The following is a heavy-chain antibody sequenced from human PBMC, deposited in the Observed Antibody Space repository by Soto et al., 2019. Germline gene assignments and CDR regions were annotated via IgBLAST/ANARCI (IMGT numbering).Heavy chain of an antibody. CDR3: ARDVLGSSNFDYHYYGMDV. CDR1: GYTFTGYY. Sequence: GASVKVSCKASGYTFTGYYIHWMRPAPGQGLAWMGWINPNSGDTKYAQKFQGWVTMTRYTSINIAYMELTRLKYDDTAVYYCARDVLGSSNFDYHYYGMDVWGQGTAVTVSS. D-gene: IGHD3-16*01. V-gene: IGHV1-2*04. J-gene: IGHJ6*02. CDR2: INPNSGDT.